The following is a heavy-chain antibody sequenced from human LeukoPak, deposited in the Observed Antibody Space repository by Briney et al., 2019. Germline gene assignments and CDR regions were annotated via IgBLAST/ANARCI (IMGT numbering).Heavy chain of an antibody. D-gene: IGHD2-2*01. CDR1: GFTFSSYW. CDR2: IKQDGSEK. Sequence: PGGSLRLSCAASGFTFSSYWMSWVRQAPGKGLEWEANIKQDGSEKYYVDSVKGRFTISRDNAKNSLYLQMNSLRAEDTAVYYCARLYCSSTSCYYHAFDIWGQGTMVTVSS. CDR3: ARLYCSSTSCYYHAFDI. J-gene: IGHJ3*02. V-gene: IGHV3-7*01.